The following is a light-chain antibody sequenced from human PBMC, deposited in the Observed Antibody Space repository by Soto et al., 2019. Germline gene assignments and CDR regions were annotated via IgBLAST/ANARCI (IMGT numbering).Light chain of an antibody. Sequence: EIVLTQSPGTLSFSPGERATLSCTASQSLSSNFLAWYQQKPGQAPRLLIYDTSSRATGIPDRFSGSGSGTDSTLTISRLEPEDFAVYHCQQYDSSPRTFGQGTKVDIK. J-gene: IGKJ1*01. CDR3: QQYDSSPRT. CDR1: QSLSSNF. CDR2: DTS. V-gene: IGKV3-20*01.